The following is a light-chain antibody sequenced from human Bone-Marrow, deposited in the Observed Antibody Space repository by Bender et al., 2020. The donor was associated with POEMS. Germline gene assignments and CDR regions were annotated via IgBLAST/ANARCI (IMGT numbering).Light chain of an antibody. CDR2: KDI. CDR3: QAWDTSSVV. V-gene: IGLV3-25*03. Sequence: AARITCSGDALPKQYAYWYRQKPGQAPVLVIYKDIERPSGVSERISGSSSGTTVTLTISGVQAEDEADYYCQAWDTSSVVFGGGTKLTVL. J-gene: IGLJ2*01. CDR1: ALPKQY.